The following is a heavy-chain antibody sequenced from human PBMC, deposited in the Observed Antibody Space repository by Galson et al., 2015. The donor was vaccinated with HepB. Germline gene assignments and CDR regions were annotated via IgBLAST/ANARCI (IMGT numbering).Heavy chain of an antibody. V-gene: IGHV3-48*01. D-gene: IGHD4-17*01. CDR3: AREWTTVTTGDAFDI. CDR2: ISSSSSTI. CDR1: GFTFSSYS. Sequence: SLRLSCAASGFTFSSYSMNWVRQAPGKGLEWVSYISSSSSTIYYADSVKGRFTISRDNAKNSLYLQMNSLRAEDTAVYYCAREWTTVTTGDAFDIWGQGTMVTVSS. J-gene: IGHJ3*02.